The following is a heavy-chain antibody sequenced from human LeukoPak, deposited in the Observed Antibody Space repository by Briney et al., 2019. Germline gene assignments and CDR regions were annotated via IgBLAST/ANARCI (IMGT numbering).Heavy chain of an antibody. D-gene: IGHD3-10*01. CDR3: ARLGDHYHWNFDL. CDR1: GFTIATKY. CDR2: IYSGATT. V-gene: IGHV3-53*01. Sequence: GGSLRLSCAASGFTIATKYMNWVRQAPGKGLEWVSIIYSGATTYYADTVRGRFTISRDTHKNTVPVQMNSLRAEDTAVYFCARLGDHYHWNFDLWGRGTLVTVSS. J-gene: IGHJ2*01.